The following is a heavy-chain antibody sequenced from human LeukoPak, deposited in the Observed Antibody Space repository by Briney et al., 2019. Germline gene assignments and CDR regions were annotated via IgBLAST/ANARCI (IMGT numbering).Heavy chain of an antibody. CDR1: GGSISSYY. CDR2: LYYSGST. V-gene: IGHV4-59*01. CDR3: ARVYDGKYTN. J-gene: IGHJ4*02. Sequence: SETLSLTCTVSGGSISSYYWSWIRQPPGKGLEWIGYLYYSGSTNYNPSLKSRVTISVDTSKNQFSLKLSSVTAADTAVYYCARVYDGKYTNWGQGTLVTVSS. D-gene: IGHD5/OR15-5a*01.